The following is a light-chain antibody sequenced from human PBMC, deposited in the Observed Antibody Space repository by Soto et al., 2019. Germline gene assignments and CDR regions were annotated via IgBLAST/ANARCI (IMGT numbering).Light chain of an antibody. CDR2: NVS. J-gene: IGLJ3*02. CDR3: SSYTISITVV. CDR1: SSDVGGYDY. V-gene: IGLV2-14*03. Sequence: QSVLTQPASVSGSPGQSITISCTGTSSDVGGYDYVSWYQQHPGKAPKVIIYNVSDRPSGVSDRFSGSKSGDTASLTISGLQAEDEADYYCSSYTISITVVFGGGTKLTVL.